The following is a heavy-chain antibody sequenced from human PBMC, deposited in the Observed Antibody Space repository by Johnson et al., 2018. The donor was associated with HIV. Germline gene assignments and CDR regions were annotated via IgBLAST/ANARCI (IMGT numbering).Heavy chain of an antibody. CDR1: GFTFSSYG. CDR3: ARVGRGEMATAPLDAFDI. CDR2: ISNDGSAK. Sequence: QVQVVESGGGVVQPGRSLRLSCAASGFTFSSYGMHWVRQAPGKGLEWAAVISNDGSAKYYAYSVKGRFPLSRDNSKNTLYLQMNSLRAEDTAVYYCARVGRGEMATAPLDAFDIWGQGTMVTVSS. J-gene: IGHJ3*02. D-gene: IGHD5-24*01. V-gene: IGHV3-30*03.